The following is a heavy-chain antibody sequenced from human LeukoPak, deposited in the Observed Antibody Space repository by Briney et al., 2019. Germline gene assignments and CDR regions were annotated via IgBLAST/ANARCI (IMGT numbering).Heavy chain of an antibody. D-gene: IGHD3-9*01. CDR3: ARGYYDILTGENYYYYYMDV. J-gene: IGHJ6*03. CDR2: IYYSGST. V-gene: IGHV4-59*01. CDR1: GSSISSYY. Sequence: SETLSLTCTVSGSSISSYYWSWIRQPPGKGLEWIGYIYYSGSTNYNPSLKSRVTISVDTSKNQFSLKLSSVTAADTAVYYCARGYYDILTGENYYYYYMDVWGKGTTVTVSS.